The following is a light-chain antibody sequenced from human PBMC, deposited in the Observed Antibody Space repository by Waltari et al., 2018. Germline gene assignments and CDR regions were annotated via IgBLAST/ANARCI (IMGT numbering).Light chain of an antibody. Sequence: DVVLTQTPLSLAVSPGQPASISCKSSQSLLHGDGKTYLYWYLQRPGQSPQLLIQELSNRFSGVPDRFTGGGSGTDFTLNISRVEAEDVGLYFCMQSVHLPETFGQGTKVEIK. CDR1: QSLLHGDGKTY. J-gene: IGKJ1*01. CDR3: MQSVHLPET. V-gene: IGKV2-29*02. CDR2: ELS.